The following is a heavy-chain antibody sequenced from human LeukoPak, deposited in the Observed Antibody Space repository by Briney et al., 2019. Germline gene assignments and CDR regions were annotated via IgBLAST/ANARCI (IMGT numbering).Heavy chain of an antibody. Sequence: PGRSLRLPCAASGFTFSNHAMHWVRQAPGKGLEWVAVISYDATSDYYADSMKGRFAISRDNSKNTLYLQMNSLRAEDTAVYYCARRFRGREDYWGQGTLVTVSS. CDR1: GFTFSNHA. D-gene: IGHD3-10*01. V-gene: IGHV3-30*09. CDR2: ISYDATSD. CDR3: ARRFRGREDY. J-gene: IGHJ4*02.